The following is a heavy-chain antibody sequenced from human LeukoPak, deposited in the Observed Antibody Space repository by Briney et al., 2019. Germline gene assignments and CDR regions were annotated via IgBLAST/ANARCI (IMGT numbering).Heavy chain of an antibody. J-gene: IGHJ4*02. V-gene: IGHV4-59*01. CDR2: VYYTGST. CDR3: ARAILSGYPDS. Sequence: SETLSLTCTVSGGSISSYYWSWVRQPPGKGLEWIGFVYYTGSTNYSPSLKSRVTISVDTSKNQFSLKLRSVTAADTAAYYCARAILSGYPDSWGQGTLVIVFS. D-gene: IGHD3-3*01. CDR1: GGSISSYY.